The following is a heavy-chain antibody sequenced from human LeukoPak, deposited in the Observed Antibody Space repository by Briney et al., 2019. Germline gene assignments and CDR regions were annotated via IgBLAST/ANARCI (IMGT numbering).Heavy chain of an antibody. Sequence: GSSVKVSCKASGGTFSSYSISWVRQAPGQGLEWMGRIIPIFDTTNYAQKFQDRVTITTDESTSTAYMELSSLRSEDTAVYYCAASFRVVIIALDYWGQGTLVTVSS. CDR1: GGTFSSYS. CDR2: IIPIFDTT. V-gene: IGHV1-69*05. J-gene: IGHJ4*02. D-gene: IGHD3-3*01. CDR3: AASFRVVIIALDY.